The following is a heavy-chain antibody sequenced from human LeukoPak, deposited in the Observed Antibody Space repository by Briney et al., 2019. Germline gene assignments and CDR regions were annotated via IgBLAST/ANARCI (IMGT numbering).Heavy chain of an antibody. D-gene: IGHD3-22*01. J-gene: IGHJ4*02. CDR3: ARVRYYDSSADY. Sequence: GGSLRLSCAASGFTFSSYWMHWVRQAPGKGLEWVSVIYSGGSTYYADSVKGRFTISRDNSKNTLYLQMNSLRAEDTAVYYCARVRYYDSSADYWGQGTLVTVSS. CDR1: GFTFSSYW. CDR2: IYSGGST. V-gene: IGHV3-53*01.